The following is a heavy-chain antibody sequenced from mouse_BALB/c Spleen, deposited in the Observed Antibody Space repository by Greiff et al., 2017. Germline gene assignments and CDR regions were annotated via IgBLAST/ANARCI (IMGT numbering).Heavy chain of an antibody. CDR3: ARDRDYGYVYAMDY. CDR2: IWAGGST. J-gene: IGHJ4*01. D-gene: IGHD1-2*01. V-gene: IGHV2-9*02. CDR1: GFSLTSYG. Sequence: VQLQQSGPGLVAPSQSLSITCTVSGFSLTSYGVHWVRQPPGKGLEWLGVIWAGGSTNYNSALMSRLSISKDNSKSQVFLKMNSLQTDDTAMYYCARDRDYGYVYAMDYWGQGTSVTVSS.